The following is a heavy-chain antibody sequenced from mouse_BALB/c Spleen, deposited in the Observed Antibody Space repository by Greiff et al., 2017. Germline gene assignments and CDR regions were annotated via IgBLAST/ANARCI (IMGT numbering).Heavy chain of an antibody. CDR3: ARRYGSSSYAMDY. CDR2: ISSGSSTI. D-gene: IGHD1-1*01. V-gene: IGHV5-17*02. CDR1: GFTFSSFG. J-gene: IGHJ4*01. Sequence: DVKLVESGGGLVQPGGSRKLSCAASGFTFSSFGMHWVRQAPEKGLEWVAYISSGSSTIYYADTVKGRFTISRDNPKNTLFLQMTSLRSEDTAMYYCARRYGSSSYAMDYWGQGTSVTVSS.